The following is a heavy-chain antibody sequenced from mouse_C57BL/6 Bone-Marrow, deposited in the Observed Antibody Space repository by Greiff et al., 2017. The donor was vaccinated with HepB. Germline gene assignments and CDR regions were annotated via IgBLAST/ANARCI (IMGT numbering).Heavy chain of an antibody. V-gene: IGHV5-6*01. CDR1: GFTFSSYG. CDR2: ISSGGSYT. D-gene: IGHD1-1*01. CDR3: ARQYYYGSRRDWYFDV. J-gene: IGHJ1*03. Sequence: EVQGVESGGDLVKPGGSLKLSCAASGFTFSSYGMSWVRQTPDKRLEWVATISSGGSYTYYPDSVKGRFTISRDNAKNTQYLQMSSLKSEDTAMYYCARQYYYGSRRDWYFDVWGTGTTVTVSS.